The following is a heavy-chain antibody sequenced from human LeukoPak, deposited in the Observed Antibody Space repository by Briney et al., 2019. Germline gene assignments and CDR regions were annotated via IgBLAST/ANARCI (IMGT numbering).Heavy chain of an antibody. CDR3: AKGRITMVRGVPSNYYYYGMDV. J-gene: IGHJ6*02. CDR1: GFTFDDYA. Sequence: GGSLRLPCAASGFTFDDYAMHWVRQAPGKGLEWVSGISWNSGSIGYADSVKGRFTISRDNAKNSLYLQMNSLRAEDTALYYCAKGRITMVRGVPSNYYYYGMDVWGQGTTVTVSS. D-gene: IGHD3-10*01. V-gene: IGHV3-9*01. CDR2: ISWNSGSI.